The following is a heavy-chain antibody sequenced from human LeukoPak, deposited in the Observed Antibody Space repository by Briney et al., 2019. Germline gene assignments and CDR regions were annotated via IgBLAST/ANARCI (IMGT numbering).Heavy chain of an antibody. V-gene: IGHV4-39*07. D-gene: IGHD3-10*01. CDR1: AGSISSSSYY. J-gene: IGHJ6*03. CDR3: TAAWFGELRKGYYYYYYMDV. CDR2: IYYSGST. Sequence: SETLSLTCTVSAGSISSSSYYWGWIRQPPGKGLERIGSIYYSGSTHYNPSLKSRVTISVDTTKNQLSLKLSSVTAEDTAVYYCTAAWFGELRKGYYYYYYMDVWGKGTTVTVSS.